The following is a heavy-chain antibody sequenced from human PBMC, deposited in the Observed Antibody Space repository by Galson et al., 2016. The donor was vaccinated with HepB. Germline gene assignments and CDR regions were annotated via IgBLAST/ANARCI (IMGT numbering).Heavy chain of an antibody. J-gene: IGHJ4*02. CDR1: GYSFTSHS. CDR2: ITTYSGDT. D-gene: IGHD3-10*01. V-gene: IGHV1-18*01. CDR3: ARDRDNYGSGSDY. Sequence: SVKVSCKASGYSFTSHSISWVRQAPGQGLEWMGYITTYSGDTYYAPNLQGRVTMTTDTSTRTAYTELRSLRSDDTAVYYCARDRDNYGSGSDYWGQGALVTVSS.